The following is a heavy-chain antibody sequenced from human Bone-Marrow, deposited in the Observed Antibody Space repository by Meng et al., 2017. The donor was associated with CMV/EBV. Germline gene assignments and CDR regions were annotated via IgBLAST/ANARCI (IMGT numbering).Heavy chain of an antibody. Sequence: GESLKISCAASGFTFSSYWMHWVRQAPGKGLVWVSRINNDGSTTNYADSVKGRFTISRDNAKNTLYLQMNSLRAEDTAVYYCEGSAGRDGHWGQGTLVTVSS. J-gene: IGHJ4*02. D-gene: IGHD1-26*01. CDR1: GFTFSSYW. V-gene: IGHV3-74*01. CDR3: EGSAGRDGH. CDR2: INNDGSTT.